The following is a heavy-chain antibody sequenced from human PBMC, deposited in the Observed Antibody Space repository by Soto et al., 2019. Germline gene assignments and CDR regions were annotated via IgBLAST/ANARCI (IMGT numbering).Heavy chain of an antibody. D-gene: IGHD1-20*01. J-gene: IGHJ4*02. Sequence: QVQLQESGPGLVKPSETLSLTCVVSGGSINSRYWWNWVRQPPGTCLEWIGEISHGGSTNFNPSLRSRATISVDNSKNHLYLKLDSVTAADTAVYYCAREVSGIQAFDYWGQGTLVTVSS. V-gene: IGHV4-4*02. CDR1: GGSINSRYW. CDR2: ISHGGST. CDR3: AREVSGIQAFDY.